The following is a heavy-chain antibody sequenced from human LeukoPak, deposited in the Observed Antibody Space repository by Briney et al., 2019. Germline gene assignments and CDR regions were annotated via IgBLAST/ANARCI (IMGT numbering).Heavy chain of an antibody. CDR1: GYTFTSYD. V-gene: IGHV1-46*01. D-gene: IGHD6-19*01. CDR2: INPSGGST. Sequence: ASVKVSCKASGYTFTSYDINWVRQATGKGLEWMGIINPSGGSTSYAQKFQGRVTMTRDTSTSTVYVELSSLRSEDTAVYYCARDMTDYIAVAGNNWFDPWGQGTLVTVSS. CDR3: ARDMTDYIAVAGNNWFDP. J-gene: IGHJ5*02.